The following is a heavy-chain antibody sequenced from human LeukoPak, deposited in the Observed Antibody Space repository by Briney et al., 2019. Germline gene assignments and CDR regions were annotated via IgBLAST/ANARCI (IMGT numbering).Heavy chain of an antibody. V-gene: IGHV4-34*01. CDR2: INHSGST. CDR1: GGSSSGYY. Sequence: SETLSLTCAVYGGSSSGYYWSWIRQPPGKGLEWIGEINHSGSTNYNPSLKSRVTISVDTSKNQFSLKLSSVTAADTAVYYCAREGRNHCSSTSCWFDYWGQGTLVTVSS. D-gene: IGHD2-2*01. CDR3: AREGRNHCSSTSCWFDY. J-gene: IGHJ4*02.